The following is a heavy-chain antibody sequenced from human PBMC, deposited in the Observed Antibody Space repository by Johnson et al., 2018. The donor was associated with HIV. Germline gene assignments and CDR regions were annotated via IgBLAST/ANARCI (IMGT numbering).Heavy chain of an antibody. CDR3: ARDTVYGETAFDI. CDR1: TFDDYG. D-gene: IGHD4-17*01. Sequence: TFDDYGMHWVRQAPGRGLEWVAVISYDGTNQHYADSVKGRFAISRDSSKNTLYLQMNSLRAEDTAVYYCARDTVYGETAFDIWGQGTMVTVSS. CDR2: ISYDGTNQ. V-gene: IGHV3-30*12. J-gene: IGHJ3*02.